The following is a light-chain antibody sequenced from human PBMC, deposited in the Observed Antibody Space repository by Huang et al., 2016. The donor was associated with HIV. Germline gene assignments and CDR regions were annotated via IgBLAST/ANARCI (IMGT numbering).Light chain of an antibody. CDR2: KAS. Sequence: DIQMTQSPSTLSASIGDRVTITCRASQSISSWLAWYQQKPGKAPKLLIYKASSLETGVPARFSGSGSGTEFTLTINSLQPDDLATYYCQQYNSDSNTFGQGTKLEIK. V-gene: IGKV1-5*03. CDR3: QQYNSDSNT. CDR1: QSISSW. J-gene: IGKJ2*01.